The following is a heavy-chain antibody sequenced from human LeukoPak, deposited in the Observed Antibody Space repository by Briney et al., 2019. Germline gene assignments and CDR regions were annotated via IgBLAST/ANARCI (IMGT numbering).Heavy chain of an antibody. CDR1: GFTFSNHW. CDR2: INHDGSAE. J-gene: IGHJ5*01. D-gene: IGHD3-10*01. Sequence: PGGSLRLSCAASGFTFSNHWMSWVRQAPGKGLEWVANINHDGSAEYYVDSVKGRFTISRDNARNSLYLQMSSLRAEDTAIHYCARLSVRADTVDSWGPGTLVTVSS. V-gene: IGHV3-7*05. CDR3: ARLSVRADTVDS.